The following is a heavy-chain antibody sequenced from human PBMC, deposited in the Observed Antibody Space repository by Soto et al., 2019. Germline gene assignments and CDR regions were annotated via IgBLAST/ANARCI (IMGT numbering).Heavy chain of an antibody. V-gene: IGHV4-30-2*01. Sequence: SETLSLTCAVSSGSISSGGYSWSWIRQPPGKGLEWIGNVYHSGNTYYNPSLKSRVTLSVGRSRNQFSLRLTSVTAADTAVYYCARVNQDYDVLAASLYYFDYWGQGTLVTVSS. D-gene: IGHD3-9*01. CDR2: VYHSGNT. CDR1: SGSISSGGYS. J-gene: IGHJ4*02. CDR3: ARVNQDYDVLAASLYYFDY.